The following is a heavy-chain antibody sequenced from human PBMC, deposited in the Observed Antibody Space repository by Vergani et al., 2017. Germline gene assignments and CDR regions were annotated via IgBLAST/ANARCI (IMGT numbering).Heavy chain of an antibody. CDR2: IYYSGST. CDR3: ARGTNPYYYGSGSYWFDP. Sequence: QVQLQESGPGLVKTSETLSLTCTVSGGSISSGGYYWSWIRQHPGNGLEWIGYIYYSGSTYYNPSLKSRVTISVDTSKNQFSLKLSSVTAADTAVYYCARGTNPYYYGSGSYWFDPWGQGTLVTVSS. V-gene: IGHV4-31*03. D-gene: IGHD3-10*01. J-gene: IGHJ5*02. CDR1: GGSISSGGYY.